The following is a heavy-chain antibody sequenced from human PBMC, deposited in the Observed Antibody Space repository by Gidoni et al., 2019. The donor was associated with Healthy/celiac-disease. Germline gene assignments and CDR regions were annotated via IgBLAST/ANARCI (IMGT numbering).Heavy chain of an antibody. D-gene: IGHD2-15*01. CDR1: GFPFISYD. V-gene: IGHV3-13*01. Sequence: EVQLVESGGGLVQPGGSLRLSCAASGFPFISYDMHWVRQATGKGLEWVSAIGTAGDTYYPGSVKGRFTSSRENAKNSLYLQMNSLRAGDTAVYYCARGDLGYCSGGSCSGAFDIWGQGTMVTVSS. CDR2: IGTAGDT. J-gene: IGHJ3*02. CDR3: ARGDLGYCSGGSCSGAFDI.